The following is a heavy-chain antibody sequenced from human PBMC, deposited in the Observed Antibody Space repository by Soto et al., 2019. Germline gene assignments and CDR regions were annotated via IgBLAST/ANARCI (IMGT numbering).Heavy chain of an antibody. J-gene: IGHJ6*02. V-gene: IGHV1-18*01. CDR2: ITTYKGNT. CDR3: AMVDVYVTPSPQDV. CDR1: GYTFTRHG. D-gene: IGHD3-16*01. Sequence: QVQLVQSGAEVKNPGASVKVSCKASGYTFTRHGIGWARQAPGQGLEWMGWITTYKGNTNYAQNVQGRVTLTTDTSTSTAYMELRSLSSNDTAIYYCAMVDVYVTPSPQDVWGQGTTVIVSS.